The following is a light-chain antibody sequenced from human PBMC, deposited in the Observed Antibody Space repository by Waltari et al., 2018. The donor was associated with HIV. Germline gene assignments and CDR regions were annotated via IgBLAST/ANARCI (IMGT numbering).Light chain of an antibody. CDR3: QQYNSTPFT. V-gene: IGKV3-15*01. CDR2: GAS. Sequence: EIVMTQYPATLSVSPGERATLSCRASRSVNSNLAWYLQIPDEPPSLLIYGASTRATEIPARFRGSVSGTDFNLTITSLQSEDFAVYYCQQYNSTPFTFGPGTKVDIQ. J-gene: IGKJ3*01. CDR1: RSVNSN.